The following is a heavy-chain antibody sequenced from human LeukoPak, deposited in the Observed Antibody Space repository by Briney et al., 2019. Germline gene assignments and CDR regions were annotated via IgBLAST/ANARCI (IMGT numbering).Heavy chain of an antibody. CDR3: ATVMWYSVAVNGDWFDP. J-gene: IGHJ5*02. V-gene: IGHV1-24*01. D-gene: IGHD6-19*01. CDR2: FDPEDGET. Sequence: ASVKVSCKVSGYTLTELSMHWVRQAPGKGLEWMGGFDPEDGETIYAQKFQGRVTINEDTSTDKAYMELSSLRSEDTAVYYCATVMWYSVAVNGDWFDPWGQGTLVTVSS. CDR1: GYTLTELS.